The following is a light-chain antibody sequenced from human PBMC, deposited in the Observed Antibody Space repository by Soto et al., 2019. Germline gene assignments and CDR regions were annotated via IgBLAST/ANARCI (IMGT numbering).Light chain of an antibody. V-gene: IGKV1-39*01. CDR1: QSISSF. J-gene: IGKJ1*01. CDR2: AAS. CDR3: QQSYTTPWT. Sequence: DIHMTQSPSSLSASVGDRVTISCRPSQSISSFLKWYQQKPGKAPHLLIYAASTLRYGVPSRFRGSESGTEFTLTISSLQPEDFATYFCQQSYTTPWTFGQGTKVEIK.